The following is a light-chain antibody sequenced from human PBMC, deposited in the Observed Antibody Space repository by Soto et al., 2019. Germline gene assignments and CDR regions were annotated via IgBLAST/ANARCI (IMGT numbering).Light chain of an antibody. CDR3: QQYGGSPRT. Sequence: EIVLTQSPDTLSLSPGERATLSCRASHTVTSNYLAWYQQKPGQAPRLLIYGASSRATDIPDRFSGSGSGTDFTLTISRLETEDFVVYYCQQYGGSPRTFGQGTKVEIK. CDR1: HTVTSNY. V-gene: IGKV3-20*01. J-gene: IGKJ1*01. CDR2: GAS.